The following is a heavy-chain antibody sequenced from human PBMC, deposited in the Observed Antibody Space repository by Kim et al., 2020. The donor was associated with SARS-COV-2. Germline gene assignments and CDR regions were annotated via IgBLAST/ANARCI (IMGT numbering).Heavy chain of an antibody. CDR3: GLNYNLDV. CDR2: ISHSGDST. D-gene: IGHD1-7*01. Sequence: GGSLRLSCAASGFTFTTSAMTLVRQAPGKGLEWVSTISHSGDSTYHADSVKGRFTVSRDNSKNTLYLQMNSLRAEDTAVYYCGLNYNLDVWGHGTTVTVSS. V-gene: IGHV3-23*01. CDR1: GFTFTTSA. J-gene: IGHJ6*02.